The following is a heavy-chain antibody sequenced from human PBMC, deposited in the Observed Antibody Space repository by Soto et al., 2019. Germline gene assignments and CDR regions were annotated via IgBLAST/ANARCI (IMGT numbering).Heavy chain of an antibody. J-gene: IGHJ4*02. D-gene: IGHD5-18*01. V-gene: IGHV4-31*03. Sequence: SETLSLTCTVSGGSISSGGYYWSWIRQHPGKGLEWIGYIYYSGSTYYNPSLKSRVTISVDTSKNQFSLKLSSVTAADTAVYYCARAPDTAMRDYFDYWGQGTLVTVSS. CDR1: GGSISSGGYY. CDR2: IYYSGST. CDR3: ARAPDTAMRDYFDY.